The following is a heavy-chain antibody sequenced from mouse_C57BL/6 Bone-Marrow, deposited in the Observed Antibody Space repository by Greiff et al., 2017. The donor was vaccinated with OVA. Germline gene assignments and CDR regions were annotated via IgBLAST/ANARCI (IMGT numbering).Heavy chain of an antibody. CDR1: GFNIKDDY. CDR3: TTYRY. Sequence: EVQLQQSGAELVRPGASVKLSCTASGFNIKDDYMHWVKERPEQGLEWIGWIDPENGDTEYASKFQAKATITADTSSKTVYLHLSSLTSEDTAVYYCTTYRYWGQGTTLTVSS. CDR2: IDPENGDT. J-gene: IGHJ2*01. V-gene: IGHV14-4*01.